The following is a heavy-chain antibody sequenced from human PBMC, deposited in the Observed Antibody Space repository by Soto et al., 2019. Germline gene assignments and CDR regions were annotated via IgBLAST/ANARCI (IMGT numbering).Heavy chain of an antibody. J-gene: IGHJ6*02. CDR3: ARGDATKIVVTTYYAMEG. V-gene: IGHV1-69*12. D-gene: IGHD3-22*01. Sequence: QVQLVQSGAEVKKPGSSVKVSCKASGGSLSNYGISWVRQAPGQGLEWMGAIIPVFGTPNYAQKFQDRVTITAAESTTTVYMEVRSLTSEDTAVYYCARGDATKIVVTTYYAMEGWGQGTTVTVSS. CDR2: IIPVFGTP. CDR1: GGSLSNYG.